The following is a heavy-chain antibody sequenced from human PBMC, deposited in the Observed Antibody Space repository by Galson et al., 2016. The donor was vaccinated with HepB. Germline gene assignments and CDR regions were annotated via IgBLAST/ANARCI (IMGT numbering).Heavy chain of an antibody. D-gene: IGHD2-15*01. CDR3: AGDVIVVVAATWSWFDP. CDR2: INPSGGST. V-gene: IGHV1-46*01. J-gene: IGHJ5*02. CDR1: GYTFTNYY. Sequence: SVKVSCKASGYTFTNYYIHWVRQAPGQGLEWMGVINPSGGSTAYAQKFQGRVTMTRDTSTSTVYMELSSLRSEDTAVYYWAGDVIVVVAATWSWFDPWGQGTLVTASS.